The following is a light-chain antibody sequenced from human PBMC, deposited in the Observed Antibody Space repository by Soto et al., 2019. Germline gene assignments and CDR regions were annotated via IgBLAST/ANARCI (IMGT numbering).Light chain of an antibody. Sequence: QSVLTQPPSASGSLGQSVTISCTGTSSDIGRYEFVSWYQHHPGKAPKLIIYEVTERPSGVPDRFSGSKSGNTASLTVSGLQADDEADYFCCSYAGTKYYVLGTGTKLTVL. CDR3: CSYAGTKYYV. J-gene: IGLJ1*01. V-gene: IGLV2-8*01. CDR2: EVT. CDR1: SSDIGRYEF.